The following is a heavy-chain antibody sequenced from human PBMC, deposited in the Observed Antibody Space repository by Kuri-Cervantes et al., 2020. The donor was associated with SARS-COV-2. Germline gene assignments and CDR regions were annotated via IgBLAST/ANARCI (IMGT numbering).Heavy chain of an antibody. CDR2: ISSGGSYI. CDR3: ARGGQDEVLAFDY. Sequence: GGSLRLSCAASGFTFSSYSMNWVRQAPGKGLEWVSSISSGGSYIYYADSVKGRFTISRDNARNSLYLQMNSLRAEDTAVYYCARGGQDEVLAFDYWGQGTLVTVSS. CDR1: GFTFSSYS. J-gene: IGHJ4*02. D-gene: IGHD1-1*01. V-gene: IGHV3-21*01.